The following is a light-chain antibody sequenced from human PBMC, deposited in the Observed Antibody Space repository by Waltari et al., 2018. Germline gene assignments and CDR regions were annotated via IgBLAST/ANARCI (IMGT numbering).Light chain of an antibody. V-gene: IGKV3-20*01. Sequence: EVVFPQSPGTLSLSPGERATLSCRASQSVSKYLAWYQQRPGQAPRLLIYAASTRATGIPDRFSGSWSVTDFSLTISILEPEDFAVYYCQNHERLPATFGQGTKVEIK. J-gene: IGKJ1*01. CDR2: AAS. CDR3: QNHERLPAT. CDR1: QSVSKY.